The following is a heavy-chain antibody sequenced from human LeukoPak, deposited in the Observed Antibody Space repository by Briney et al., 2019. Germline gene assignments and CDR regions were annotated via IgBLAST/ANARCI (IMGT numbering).Heavy chain of an antibody. CDR1: GHSFTNYD. V-gene: IGHV1-8*03. CDR2: MNPDNGNT. J-gene: IGHJ4*02. CDR3: VAYASGSFDY. D-gene: IGHD6-19*01. Sequence: ASVKVSCKASGHSFTNYDINWVRQASGQGLEWMGWMNPDNGNTAYAQRFQGRVTITTNSSESTAYMELSSLRSEDTAVYYCVAYASGSFDYWGQGTLVSVSS.